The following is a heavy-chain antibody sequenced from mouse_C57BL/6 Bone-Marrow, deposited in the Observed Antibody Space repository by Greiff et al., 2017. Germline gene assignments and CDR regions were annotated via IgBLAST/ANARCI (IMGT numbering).Heavy chain of an antibody. V-gene: IGHV1-81*01. J-gene: IGHJ4*01. CDR2: IYPRSGNT. CDR1: GYTFTSYG. Sequence: QVQLQQSGAELARPGASVKLSCKASGYTFTSYGISWVKQRTGQGLEWIGEIYPRSGNTYYNEKFKGKATLTADKSSSTAYMGLRSLTAEDSAVFVCARSRVYAMDYWGQGTSVTVSS. CDR3: ARSRVYAMDY.